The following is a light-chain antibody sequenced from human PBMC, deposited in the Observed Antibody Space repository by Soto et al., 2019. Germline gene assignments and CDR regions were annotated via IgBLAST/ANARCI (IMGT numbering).Light chain of an antibody. CDR1: QSVTSNY. CDR3: QQYGSSPQT. CDR2: GAS. J-gene: IGKJ1*01. V-gene: IGKV3-20*01. Sequence: EIVLTQPPGTLSLSLGAIATLSCRASQSVTSNYLAWYQQKSGQAPRLLIYGASRRATGIPDRFSGSGSGTDFALTISRLEPEDFAVYYCQQYGSSPQTFGQGTMVDIK.